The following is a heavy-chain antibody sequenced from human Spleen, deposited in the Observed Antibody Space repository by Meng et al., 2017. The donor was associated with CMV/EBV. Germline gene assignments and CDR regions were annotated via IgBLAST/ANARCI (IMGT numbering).Heavy chain of an antibody. Sequence: SETLSLTCSVSGGSISVYYWNWIRQPPGKGLEWIGYIHYSGSTSYNPSLKSRVTMSVDTSKNQFSLRLSSVTAADTAVYYCARLYIAAGGLDFWGQGMLVTVSS. D-gene: IGHD6-13*01. CDR2: IHYSGST. J-gene: IGHJ4*02. V-gene: IGHV4-59*01. CDR1: GGSISVYY. CDR3: ARLYIAAGGLDF.